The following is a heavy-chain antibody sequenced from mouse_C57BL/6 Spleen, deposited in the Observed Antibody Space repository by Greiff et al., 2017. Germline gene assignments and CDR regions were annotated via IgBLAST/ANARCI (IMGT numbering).Heavy chain of an antibody. CDR2: IRNKANNHAT. CDR1: GFTFSDAW. J-gene: IGHJ3*01. D-gene: IGHD2-3*01. CDR3: TRPDLIYDGYYGFAY. V-gene: IGHV6-6*01. Sequence: EVKLQESGGGLVQPGGSMKLSCAASGFTFSDAWMDWVRQSPEKGLEWVAEIRNKANNHATYYAESVKGRFTISRDDSKSSVYLQMNSLRAEDTGIYYCTRPDLIYDGYYGFAYWGQGTLVTVSA.